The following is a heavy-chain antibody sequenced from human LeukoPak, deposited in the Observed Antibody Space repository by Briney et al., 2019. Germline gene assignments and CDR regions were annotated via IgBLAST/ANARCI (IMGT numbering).Heavy chain of an antibody. CDR1: GGSISSYY. Sequence: SETLSLTCTVSGGSISSYYRSWIRQPPGKGLEWIGNIYYSGSTNYNPSLKSRVTISVDTSKNKFSLRLSSVTAADTAVYYCARQSYTAYYYYGMDVWGQGTTVTVSS. J-gene: IGHJ6*02. V-gene: IGHV4-59*08. CDR3: ARQSYTAYYYYGMDV. D-gene: IGHD3-10*01. CDR2: IYYSGST.